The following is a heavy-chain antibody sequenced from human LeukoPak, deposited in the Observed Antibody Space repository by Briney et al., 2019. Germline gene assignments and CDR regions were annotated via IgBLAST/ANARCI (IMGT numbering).Heavy chain of an antibody. V-gene: IGHV3-23*01. D-gene: IGHD3-3*01. CDR3: AKATTYYDFWSGYSTDY. J-gene: IGHJ4*02. CDR2: ISGSGGST. Sequence: GGSLRLSCAASGFTFSSYAMSWVRQAPGKGLEWVSAISGSGGSTYYADSVKGRFTISRDNSKNTLYLQMNSLRAEDTAVYYCAKATTYYDFWSGYSTDYWGQGTLVTVSS. CDR1: GFTFSSYA.